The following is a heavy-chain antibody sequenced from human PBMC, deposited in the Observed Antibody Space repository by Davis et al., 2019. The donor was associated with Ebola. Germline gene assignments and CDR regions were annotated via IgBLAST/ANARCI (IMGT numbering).Heavy chain of an antibody. CDR1: GGSFSSHY. CDR2: IFYSGST. V-gene: IGHV4-59*11. J-gene: IGHJ4*02. Sequence: SETLSLTCSVSGGSFSSHYWSWIRQPPGRGLEWIGYIFYSGSTKYNPSLKSRVTISVDTSKNQFSLKLNSVTAADTAVYYCARGRGGYNFGFDYWGQGTLVTVSS. D-gene: IGHD5-24*01. CDR3: ARGRGGYNFGFDY.